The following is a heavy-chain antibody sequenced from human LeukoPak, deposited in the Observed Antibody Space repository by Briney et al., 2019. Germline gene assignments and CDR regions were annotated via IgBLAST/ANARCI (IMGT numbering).Heavy chain of an antibody. CDR2: IRYDGSNK. CDR1: GFTFSSYG. D-gene: IGHD3-10*01. Sequence: GGSLRLSCAASGFTFSSYGMHWVRQAPGKGLEWVAFIRYDGSNKYYADSVKGRFTISRDNSKNTLYLQMNSLRAEDTAVYYCAKASRSDGSGSYISPFDYWGQGTLVTVSS. J-gene: IGHJ4*02. CDR3: AKASRSDGSGSYISPFDY. V-gene: IGHV3-30*02.